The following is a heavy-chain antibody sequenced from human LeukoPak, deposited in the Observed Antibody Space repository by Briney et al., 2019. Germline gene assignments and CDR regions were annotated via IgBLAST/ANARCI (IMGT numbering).Heavy chain of an antibody. D-gene: IGHD3-16*02. CDR2: IYHSGST. J-gene: IGHJ5*02. V-gene: IGHV4-30-2*01. CDR3: ARSLAHQFDP. CDR1: GGSISSGGYY. Sequence: PSQTLSLTCTVSGGSISSGGYYWSWIRQPPGKGLEWIGYIYHSGSTNYNPSLKSRVTISVDTSKNQFSLKLSSVTAADTAVYYCARSLAHQFDPWGQGTLVTVSS.